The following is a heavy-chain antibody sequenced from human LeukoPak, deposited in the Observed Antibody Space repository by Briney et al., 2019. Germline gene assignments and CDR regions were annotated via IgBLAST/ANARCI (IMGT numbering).Heavy chain of an antibody. CDR3: ATDSSLYNIAVAAFDY. J-gene: IGHJ4*02. V-gene: IGHV1-24*01. CDR1: GYTLTELS. Sequence: ASVKVSCKVSGYTLTELSMHWVRQAPGKGLEWMGGFDPKDGETIYAQKFQGRVTMTEDTSTDTAYMELSSLRSEDTAVYYCATDSSLYNIAVAAFDYWGQGTLVTVSS. CDR2: FDPKDGET. D-gene: IGHD6-19*01.